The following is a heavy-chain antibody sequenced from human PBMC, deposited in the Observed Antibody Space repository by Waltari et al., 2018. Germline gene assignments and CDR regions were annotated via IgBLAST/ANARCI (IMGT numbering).Heavy chain of an antibody. CDR3: AKEWELQWSYWYFDL. CDR2: ISYEGSTK. J-gene: IGHJ2*01. D-gene: IGHD1-26*01. CDR1: GFTFSSYG. V-gene: IGHV3-30*18. Sequence: QEQLVESGGGVVQPGRSLRLSCAASGFTFSSYGMHWVRQTPGKGLEWVAVISYEGSTKFYADSGKGRFTISRDNSKNTLYLQMNSLRAEDTAFYYCAKEWELQWSYWYFDLWGRGTLVTVSS.